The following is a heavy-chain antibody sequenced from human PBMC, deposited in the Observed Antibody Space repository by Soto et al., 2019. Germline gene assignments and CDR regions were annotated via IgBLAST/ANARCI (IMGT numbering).Heavy chain of an antibody. D-gene: IGHD2-15*01. CDR1: GGSISSGGYS. V-gene: IGHV4-30-2*05. Sequence: SETLSLTCAVSGGSISSGGYSWSWIRQPPGKGLEWIGYIYHSGGTYYNPSLKSRVTISVDTSKNQFSLKLSSVTAADTAVYYCARDQIHCSGGSCSSVNWFDPWGQGTLVTVSS. CDR2: IYHSGGT. CDR3: ARDQIHCSGGSCSSVNWFDP. J-gene: IGHJ5*02.